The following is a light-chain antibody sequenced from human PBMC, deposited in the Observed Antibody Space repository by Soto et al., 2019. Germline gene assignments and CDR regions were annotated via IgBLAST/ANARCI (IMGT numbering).Light chain of an antibody. CDR2: PTS. V-gene: IGKV3-11*01. CDR1: QYINTR. J-gene: IGKJ1*01. CDR3: HQRQSWPRT. Sequence: IVLTQSPATLSSFPGDRVTLSCRASQYINTRLAWYQHRPGQAPRLLIYPTSIRAAGLPARFSASGSGTDFNLTISDVQPEYFALYYCHQRQSWPRTFGQGTKVDI.